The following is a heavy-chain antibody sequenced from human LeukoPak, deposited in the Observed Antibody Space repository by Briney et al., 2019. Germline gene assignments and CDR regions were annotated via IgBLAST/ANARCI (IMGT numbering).Heavy chain of an antibody. J-gene: IGHJ4*02. Sequence: GGSLRLSCAASGFTFSSYAMSWVRQAPGKGLEWVSGISWNSGSIGYADSVKGRFTISRDNAKNSLYLQMNSLRAEDMALYYCAKGRVYSSGWYFDYWGQGTLVTVSS. V-gene: IGHV3-9*03. CDR1: GFTFSSYA. D-gene: IGHD6-19*01. CDR2: ISWNSGSI. CDR3: AKGRVYSSGWYFDY.